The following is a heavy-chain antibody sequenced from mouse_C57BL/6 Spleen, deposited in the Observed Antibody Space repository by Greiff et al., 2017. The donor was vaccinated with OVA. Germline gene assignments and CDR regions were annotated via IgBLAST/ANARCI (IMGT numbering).Heavy chain of an antibody. Sequence: QVQLKESGPELVKPGATVTISCKASGNAFSSSWMNWVKQRPGKGLGWIGRIYPGDGDTNYNGKFMGKATLTADKSSSTAYMQLSSLTSEDFAVYFWAREYDYYAMDYWGQGTSVTVSS. V-gene: IGHV1-82*01. J-gene: IGHJ4*01. D-gene: IGHD2-14*01. CDR1: GNAFSSSW. CDR3: AREYDYYAMDY. CDR2: IYPGDGDT.